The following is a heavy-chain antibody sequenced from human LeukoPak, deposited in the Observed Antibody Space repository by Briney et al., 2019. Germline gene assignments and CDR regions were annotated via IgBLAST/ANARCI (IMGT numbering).Heavy chain of an antibody. J-gene: IGHJ4*02. D-gene: IGHD6-13*01. CDR2: ISSSSSTI. Sequence: GGSLRLSCAASGFTFSSYSMSWVRQAPGKGLEWVSYISSSSSTIYYADSVKGRFTISRDNAKNSLYLQMNSLRAEDTAVYYCARVPLIAALDYWGQGTLVTVSS. CDR3: ARVPLIAALDY. V-gene: IGHV3-48*04. CDR1: GFTFSSYS.